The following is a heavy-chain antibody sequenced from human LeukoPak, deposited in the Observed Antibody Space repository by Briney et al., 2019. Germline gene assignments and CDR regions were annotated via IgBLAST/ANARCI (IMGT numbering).Heavy chain of an antibody. Sequence: QPGRSLRLSCAASGFTFDDYAMHWVRQGPGKGLEWVSGISWNSGSVGYADSVKGRFTISRDNAKNSLYLQMNSLRAEDTAVYYCARAGIAARLRWFDPWGQGTLVTVSS. V-gene: IGHV3-9*01. J-gene: IGHJ5*02. CDR2: ISWNSGSV. CDR1: GFTFDDYA. CDR3: ARAGIAARLRWFDP. D-gene: IGHD6-6*01.